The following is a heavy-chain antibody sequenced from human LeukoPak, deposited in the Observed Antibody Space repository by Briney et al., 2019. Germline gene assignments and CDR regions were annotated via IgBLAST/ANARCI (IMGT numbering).Heavy chain of an antibody. CDR2: IYTSGST. CDR3: ARATYYYDSSGYYYGYYFDY. V-gene: IGHV4-4*07. CDR1: GGSISSYY. D-gene: IGHD3-22*01. J-gene: IGHJ4*02. Sequence: SGTLSLTCTVSGGSISSYYWSWIRQPAGKGLEWIGRIYTSGSTNYNPSLKSRVTMSVDTSKNQFSLKLSSVTAADTAVYYCARATYYYDSSGYYYGYYFDYWGQGTLVTVSS.